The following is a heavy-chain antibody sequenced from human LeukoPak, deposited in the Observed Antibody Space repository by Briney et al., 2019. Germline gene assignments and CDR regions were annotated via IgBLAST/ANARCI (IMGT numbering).Heavy chain of an antibody. V-gene: IGHV1-2*02. Sequence: GASVKVSCKTSGYSFTGYYIHWMRQAPGQGLEYVGWINPYSGASNYTQNFWGRVIMARDRSMNTVHMNMRRLGSDDTAVYYCARGSLVGATKVDAFEIWGQGTLVTVSS. CDR3: ARGSLVGATKVDAFEI. J-gene: IGHJ3*02. CDR1: GYSFTGYY. D-gene: IGHD1-26*01. CDR2: INPYSGAS.